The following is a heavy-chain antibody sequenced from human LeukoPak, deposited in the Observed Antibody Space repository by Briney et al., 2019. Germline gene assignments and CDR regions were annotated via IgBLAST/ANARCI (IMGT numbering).Heavy chain of an antibody. J-gene: IGHJ4*02. D-gene: IGHD1-26*01. Sequence: SETLSLTCTVSGGSISSYYWSWIRQPPGKGLEWIGYIYYSGSTNYNPSLKSRVTISVDTSKNQFSLKLSSVTAADTAVYYCARAEGSIVGAYYFDYWGQGTLVTVSS. CDR1: GGSISSYY. CDR2: IYYSGST. V-gene: IGHV4-59*01. CDR3: ARAEGSIVGAYYFDY.